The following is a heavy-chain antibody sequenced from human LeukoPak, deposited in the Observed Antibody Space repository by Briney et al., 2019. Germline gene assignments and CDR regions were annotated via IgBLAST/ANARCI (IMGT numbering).Heavy chain of an antibody. V-gene: IGHV3-74*01. J-gene: IGHJ4*02. CDR2: ITSDGRST. D-gene: IGHD3-10*01. CDR3: ARDEPQLGIDY. Sequence: GGSLRLSCAASGFTFSSYWMHWDRQVPGKGLLWVSHITSDGRSTSYADSVKGRFTISRDNAKNTLYLQMNSLRAEDTAVYYCARDEPQLGIDYWGQGILVTVSS. CDR1: GFTFSSYW.